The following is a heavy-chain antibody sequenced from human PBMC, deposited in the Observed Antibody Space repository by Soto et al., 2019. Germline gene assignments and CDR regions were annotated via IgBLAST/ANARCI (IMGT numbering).Heavy chain of an antibody. Sequence: ESLKICCKVAGYSFTSYWVGWMSKMPGKGLEWMGIIYPGDSDTRYSPSFQGQVTISADKSISTAYLQWSSLKASDTAMYYCARFSTAAHSNDYWGQGTLVTVSS. D-gene: IGHD6-6*01. J-gene: IGHJ4*02. CDR1: GYSFTSYW. V-gene: IGHV5-51*01. CDR2: IYPGDSDT. CDR3: ARFSTAAHSNDY.